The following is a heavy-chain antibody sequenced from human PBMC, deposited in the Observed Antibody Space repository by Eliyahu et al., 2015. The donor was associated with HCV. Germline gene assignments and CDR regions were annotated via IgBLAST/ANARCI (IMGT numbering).Heavy chain of an antibody. CDR3: ARGESVVNDHYYYYYGMDV. V-gene: IGHV3-7*01. D-gene: IGHD1-1*01. J-gene: IGHJ6*02. CDR2: INQDGSDK. Sequence: EVRLVESGGGLVQPGGSLRLSCAASGFXFSTYFXPWVRQAPGKGLEWVANINQDGSDKYYVDSVKGRFTVSRDNARNSLFLQMNSLRDEDTAVYYCARGESVVNDHYYYYYGMDVWGPGTTVTVTS. CDR1: GFXFSTYF.